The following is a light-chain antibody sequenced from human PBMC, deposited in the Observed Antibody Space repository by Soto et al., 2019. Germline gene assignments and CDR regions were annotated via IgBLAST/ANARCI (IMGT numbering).Light chain of an antibody. J-gene: IGKJ2*01. Sequence: EIVLTQSPGTLSLSPGERATLSCRARQSVSSRYLAWYQQKPGQAPRLLIYGASSRATGIPDRFSGSGSGTQFTLTISSLQSEDSALYFCQHYDTWPYTFGRGTRLEIK. CDR2: GAS. CDR1: QSVSSRY. V-gene: IGKV3-20*01. CDR3: QHYDTWPYT.